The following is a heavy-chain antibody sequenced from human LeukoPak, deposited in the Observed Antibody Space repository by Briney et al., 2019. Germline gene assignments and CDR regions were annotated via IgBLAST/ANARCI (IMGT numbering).Heavy chain of an antibody. J-gene: IGHJ3*02. CDR3: ARETTVTPGAFDI. CDR1: GGFISSYY. D-gene: IGHD4-17*01. Sequence: SETLSLTCTVSGGFISSYYWSWIRQPPGKGLEWIGYIYYSGSTNYNPSLKSRVTISVDTSKNQFSLKLSSVTAADTAVYYCARETTVTPGAFDIWGQGTMVTVSS. CDR2: IYYSGST. V-gene: IGHV4-59*01.